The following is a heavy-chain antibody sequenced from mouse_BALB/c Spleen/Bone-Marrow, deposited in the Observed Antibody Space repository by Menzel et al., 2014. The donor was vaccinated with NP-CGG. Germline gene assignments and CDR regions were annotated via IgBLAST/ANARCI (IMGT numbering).Heavy chain of an antibody. CDR1: GFNIKDTY. J-gene: IGHJ3*01. CDR2: IDPANGNT. CDR3: ASYYYGSSLFAY. V-gene: IGHV14-3*02. Sequence: VHVKQSGAELVKPGASVKLSCTASGFNIKDTYMHWVKQGPEQGLEWIGRIDPANGNTKYDPKFQGKATITADTSSNTAYLQLSSLTSEDTAVYYCASYYYGSSLFAYWGQGTLVTVSA. D-gene: IGHD1-1*01.